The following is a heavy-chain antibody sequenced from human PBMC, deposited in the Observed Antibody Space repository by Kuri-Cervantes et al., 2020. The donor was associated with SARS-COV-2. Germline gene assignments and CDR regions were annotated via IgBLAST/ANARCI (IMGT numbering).Heavy chain of an antibody. CDR3: AKSRGAFDI. CDR1: GFTFSSYS. CDR2: ISSSGSTI. J-gene: IGHJ3*02. Sequence: GGSLRLSCAASGFTFSSYSMNWVRQAPGKGLEWVSYISSSGSTIYYADSVKGRFTISRDNAKNSLYLQMNSLRAEDTAVYYCAKSRGAFDIWGQGTMVTVSS. V-gene: IGHV3-48*04.